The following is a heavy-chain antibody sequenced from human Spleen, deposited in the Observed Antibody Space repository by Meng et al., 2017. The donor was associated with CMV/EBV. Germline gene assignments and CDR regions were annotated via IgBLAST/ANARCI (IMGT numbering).Heavy chain of an antibody. V-gene: IGHV3-23*03. D-gene: IGHD2-2*01. CDR3: ARSIGYCSSTSCFYYFDY. CDR2: IYSGGSST. CDR1: TFSRYA. Sequence: TFSRYAMGWVRQAPGNGLEWVSVIYSGGSSTYYADSVKGRFTISRDNSKNTLYLQMNSLRAEDTAVYYCARSIGYCSSTSCFYYFDYWGQGTLVTVSS. J-gene: IGHJ4*02.